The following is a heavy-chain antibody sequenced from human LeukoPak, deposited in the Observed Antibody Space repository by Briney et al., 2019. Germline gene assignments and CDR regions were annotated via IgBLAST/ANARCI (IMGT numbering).Heavy chain of an antibody. J-gene: IGHJ4*02. CDR1: GFTFSSYA. CDR3: ARGRDLLRYLPPCDY. D-gene: IGHD3-9*01. Sequence: PGGSLRLSCAASGFTFSSYAMHWVRQAPGKGLEWVAVISYDGSNKYYADSVKGRFTISRDNSKNTLYLLMNSLRAEDTAVYYCARGRDLLRYLPPCDYWGQGTLVTVSS. V-gene: IGHV3-30-3*01. CDR2: ISYDGSNK.